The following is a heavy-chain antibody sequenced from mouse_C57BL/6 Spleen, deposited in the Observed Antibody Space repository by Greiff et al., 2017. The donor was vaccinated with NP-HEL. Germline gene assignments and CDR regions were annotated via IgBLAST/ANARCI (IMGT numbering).Heavy chain of an antibody. CDR1: GFTFSDYY. J-gene: IGHJ2*01. V-gene: IGHV5-16*01. CDR2: INYDGSST. CDR3: ARDSLTGTFDY. Sequence: EVQLVESEGGLVQPGSSMQLSCTASGFTFSDYYMAWVRQVPEKGLEWVANINYDGSSTYYLDSLKSRFIISRDNAKNILYLQMSSLKSEDTATYYCARDSLTGTFDYWGQGTTLTVSS. D-gene: IGHD4-1*01.